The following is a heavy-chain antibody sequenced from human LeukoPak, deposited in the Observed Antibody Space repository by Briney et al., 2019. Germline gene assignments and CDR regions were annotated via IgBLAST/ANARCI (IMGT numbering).Heavy chain of an antibody. D-gene: IGHD3-22*01. CDR3: ARDHYFDISGYLDY. CDR1: GITFSNSA. Sequence: GGSLRLSCVPSGITFSNSALSWVRQAPGKGLEWVSTITKSGDQTHYADSVRGLFTISRDNVKNSLYLEMNSLRVEDSAVYYCARDHYFDISGYLDYWGQGTPVTVSS. V-gene: IGHV3-21*06. J-gene: IGHJ4*02. CDR2: ITKSGDQT.